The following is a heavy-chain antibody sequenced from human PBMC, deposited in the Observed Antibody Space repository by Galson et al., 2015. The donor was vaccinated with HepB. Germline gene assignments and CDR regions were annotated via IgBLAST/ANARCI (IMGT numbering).Heavy chain of an antibody. CDR1: GFTFSSYA. Sequence: SLRLSCAASGFTFSSYAMHWVRQAPGKGLEWVAVISYDGSNKYYADSVKGRFTISRDNSKNTLYLQMNSLRAEDTAVYYCARATSITMIVVVITRPDDAFDIWGQGTMVTVSS. CDR2: ISYDGSNK. CDR3: ARATSITMIVVVITRPDDAFDI. D-gene: IGHD3-22*01. V-gene: IGHV3-30-3*01. J-gene: IGHJ3*02.